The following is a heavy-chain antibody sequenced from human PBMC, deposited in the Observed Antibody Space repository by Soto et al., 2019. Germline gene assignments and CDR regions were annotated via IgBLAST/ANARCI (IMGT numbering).Heavy chain of an antibody. Sequence: QVQLVQSGAEVKKPGSSVKVSFTDSGGSLRNSGISWVRQAPAQRLEWMGGVIPILGTANYAQKFQGRVTMTADEATSTAYMDLSSLSPDDTAVYYCARLGHPGHWGPGTLVIVSS. CDR2: VIPILGTA. CDR1: GGSLRNSG. CDR3: ARLGHPGH. J-gene: IGHJ4*02. V-gene: IGHV1-69*01.